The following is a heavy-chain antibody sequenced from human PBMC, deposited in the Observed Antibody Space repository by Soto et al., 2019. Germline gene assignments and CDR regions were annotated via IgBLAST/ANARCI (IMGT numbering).Heavy chain of an antibody. CDR3: ARDDFWSASSVGFDI. D-gene: IGHD3-3*01. V-gene: IGHV3-21*02. CDR2: VSDSSSYI. CDR1: GFTFRDYS. J-gene: IGHJ3*02. Sequence: EVQLVASGGGLVEPGGSLRLSCAVSGFTFRDYSMNWVRQAPGKGLEWVASVSDSSSYIYYSDSVKVRFTVSRDNARNSLYLQMNSLRVEDSAVYYCARDDFWSASSVGFDIWGQGTVVTVSS.